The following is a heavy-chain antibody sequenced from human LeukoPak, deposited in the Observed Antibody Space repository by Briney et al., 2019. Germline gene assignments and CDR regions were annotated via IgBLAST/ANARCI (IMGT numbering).Heavy chain of an antibody. CDR3: GTQFRYLVGN. J-gene: IGHJ4*02. CDR1: GFTFSNYW. V-gene: IGHV3-74*01. CDR2: ISSDGSST. Sequence: PGGSLRLSCAASGFTFSNYWMHWVRQVPGKGLVWVSRISSDGSSTSYADSVKGRFTISRDNAKNTLYLQMNSLRVEDTAVHYCGTQFRYLVGNWGQGTLVTVSS. D-gene: IGHD3-9*01.